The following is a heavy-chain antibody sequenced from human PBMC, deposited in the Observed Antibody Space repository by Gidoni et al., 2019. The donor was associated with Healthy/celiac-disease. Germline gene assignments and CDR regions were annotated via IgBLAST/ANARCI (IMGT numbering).Heavy chain of an antibody. J-gene: IGHJ4*02. CDR2: IYWNDDK. CDR3: AHPSSTSGYTD. V-gene: IGHV2-5*01. Sequence: QITLKESGPTLVTPTQTLTLTFTFSGFSLSTRGVGVVCIRQPPGKALEWLALIYWNDDKRYSPSLKSRLTITKDTSKNQVVLTMTNMYPVDTATYYCAHPSSTSGYTDWGQGTLVTVSS. CDR1: GFSLSTRGVG. D-gene: IGHD2-2*02.